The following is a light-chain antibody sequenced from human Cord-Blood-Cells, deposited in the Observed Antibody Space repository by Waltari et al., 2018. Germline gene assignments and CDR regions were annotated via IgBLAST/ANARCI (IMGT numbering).Light chain of an antibody. J-gene: IGLJ3*02. V-gene: IGLV2-11*01. CDR2: DVS. CDR3: CSYAGSYTWV. Sequence: QSALTQPRSVSGSPGQSVTISCTGTSSDVGGYNYVSWYQQHPGKAPKLMIYDVSKRPSGLPDRSSGSKSGTTASLTISGLRAEDEADYYCCSYAGSYTWVFGGGTKLTVL. CDR1: SSDVGGYNY.